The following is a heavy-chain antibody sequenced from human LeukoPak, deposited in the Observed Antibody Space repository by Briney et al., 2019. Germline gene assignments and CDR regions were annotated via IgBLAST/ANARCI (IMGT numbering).Heavy chain of an antibody. D-gene: IGHD5-12*01. CDR3: ARVTGEWLRVDAFDI. V-gene: IGHV1-8*02. Sequence: ASVKVSCKASGYTFTGYYMHWVRQATGQGLEWMGWMNPNSGNTGYAQKFQGRVTMTRNTSISTAYMELSSLRSEDTAVYYCARVTGEWLRVDAFDIWGQGTMVTVSS. J-gene: IGHJ3*02. CDR2: MNPNSGNT. CDR1: GYTFTGYY.